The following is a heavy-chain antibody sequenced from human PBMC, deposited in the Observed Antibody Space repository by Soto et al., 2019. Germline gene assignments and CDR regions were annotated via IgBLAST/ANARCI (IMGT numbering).Heavy chain of an antibody. V-gene: IGHV1-8*01. CDR2: MNPNRGNT. Sequence: VASVKVSFKASGYTFTSYDINWVRQATGQGLERMGWMNPNRGNTGYAQKIQGRVTMTRNTSISTAYMEMKNLRSEDTVVYFCVRGLVVASIPSLAMDVWGKGTTVTVTS. D-gene: IGHD2-15*01. CDR1: GYTFTSYD. J-gene: IGHJ6*03. CDR3: VRGLVVASIPSLAMDV.